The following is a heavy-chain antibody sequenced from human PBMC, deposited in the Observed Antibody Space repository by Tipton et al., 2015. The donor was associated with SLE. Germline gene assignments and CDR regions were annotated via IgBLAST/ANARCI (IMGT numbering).Heavy chain of an antibody. J-gene: IGHJ6*02. CDR2: INHSGSA. CDR1: GGSFSGYY. D-gene: IGHD1-14*01. CDR3: ARVTRGYYGMDV. V-gene: IGHV4-34*01. Sequence: LRLSCAVYGGSFSGYYWSWIRQPPGKGLEWIAEINHSGSATYNPSLNSRVTISVDTSKSQVSLKLSSVTAADTAVYYCARVTRGYYGMDVWGQGTTVTVSS.